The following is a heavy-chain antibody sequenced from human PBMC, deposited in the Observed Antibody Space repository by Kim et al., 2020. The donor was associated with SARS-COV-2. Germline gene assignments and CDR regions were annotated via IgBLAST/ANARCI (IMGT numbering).Heavy chain of an antibody. CDR1: GSSVRSSY. CDR3: SSSTGGAYFDY. D-gene: IGHD3-16*01. J-gene: IGHJ4*02. CDR2: IHDAGST. V-gene: IGHV3-53*01. Sequence: GGSLRLSCAVSGSSVRSSYMTWVRQAPGKGLEWVSAIHDAGSTYYADSVKGRFTISRYIPKDTLYLQMNSLRAEDTAVYYCSSSTGGAYFDYWGQGSLVT.